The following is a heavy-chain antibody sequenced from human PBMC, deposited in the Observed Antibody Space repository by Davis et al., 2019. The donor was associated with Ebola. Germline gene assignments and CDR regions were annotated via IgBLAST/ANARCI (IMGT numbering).Heavy chain of an antibody. V-gene: IGHV1-18*01. CDR1: GYTFTSYG. CDR2: ISAYNGNT. J-gene: IGHJ5*02. CDR3: ARDRYDFWSGYYNWFDP. D-gene: IGHD3-3*01. Sequence: ASVKVSCKASGYTFTSYGISWVRQAPGQGLEWMGWISAYNGNTNYAQKLQGRVTMTTDTSTSTAYMELRSLRSDDTAVYYCARDRYDFWSGYYNWFDPWGQGTLVTVSS.